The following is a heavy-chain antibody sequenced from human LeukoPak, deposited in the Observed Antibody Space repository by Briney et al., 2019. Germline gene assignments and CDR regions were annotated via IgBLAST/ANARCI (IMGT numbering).Heavy chain of an antibody. CDR3: ARRGLGFDP. CDR2: IYYSGTT. J-gene: IGHJ5*02. V-gene: IGHV4-39*01. CDR1: GFSFSNYA. D-gene: IGHD1-26*01. Sequence: GSLRLSCAASGFSFSNYAMSWVRQSPGTGLEWIGSIYYSGTTYHSPSLESRVTMSVDTSRNQFSLKLSSVTAADTAIYYCARRGLGFDPWGQGTLVTVSS.